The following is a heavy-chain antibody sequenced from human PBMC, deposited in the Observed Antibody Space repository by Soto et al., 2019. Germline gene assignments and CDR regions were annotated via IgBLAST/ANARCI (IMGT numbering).Heavy chain of an antibody. Sequence: PGGSPRLSCAASGFTFSSYWMHWFRQAPGKGLVWVSHINSDGSTIVYADSVKGRFTISRGNAKNTLYLQMNSLRVEDTAVYFCARDRGLPDSFDIWDQGTMVTVSS. CDR3: ARDRGLPDSFDI. CDR1: GFTFSSYW. D-gene: IGHD3-10*01. CDR2: INSDGSTI. V-gene: IGHV3-74*01. J-gene: IGHJ3*02.